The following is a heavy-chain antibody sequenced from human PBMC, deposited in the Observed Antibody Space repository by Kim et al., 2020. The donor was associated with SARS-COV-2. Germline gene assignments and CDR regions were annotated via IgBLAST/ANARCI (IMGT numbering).Heavy chain of an antibody. CDR1: GFTFDDYG. CDR2: INRNSDST. Sequence: GGSLRLSCAASGFTFDDYGMSWVRQAPGKGLEWVSGINRNSDSTGYADSVKGRFTISIDNAKNSLFLQMNSPRAEDTALYHCVRGYAGGPFDLWGQGTLVTVSS. CDR3: VRGYAGGPFDL. V-gene: IGHV3-20*01. J-gene: IGHJ4*02. D-gene: IGHD3-16*01.